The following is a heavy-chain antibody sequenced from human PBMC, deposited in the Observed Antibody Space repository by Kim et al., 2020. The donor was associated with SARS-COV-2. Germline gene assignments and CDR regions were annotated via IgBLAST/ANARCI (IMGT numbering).Heavy chain of an antibody. V-gene: IGHV3-30-3*01. J-gene: IGHJ6*02. Sequence: GGSLRLSCAASGFTFSSYAMHWVRQAPGKGLEWVAVISYDGSNKYYADSVKGRFTISRDNSKNTLYLQMNSLRAEDTAVYYCARERESRYYGMDVWGQGTTVTVSS. CDR3: ARERESRYYGMDV. CDR2: ISYDGSNK. CDR1: GFTFSSYA.